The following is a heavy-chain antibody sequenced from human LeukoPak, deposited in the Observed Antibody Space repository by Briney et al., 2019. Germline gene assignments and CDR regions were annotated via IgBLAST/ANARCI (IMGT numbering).Heavy chain of an antibody. CDR3: ARVTGYGGDSLRY. Sequence: GSLRLSCAASGFTFDDYGMSWVRQAPGKGLEWIGEINHRESSNYNPSLKSRVTLSIDTSKKQFSLHLTSLTAADTAVYYCARVTGYGGDSLRYWGQGTLVTISS. D-gene: IGHD4-23*01. V-gene: IGHV4-34*01. CDR1: GFTFDDYG. CDR2: INHRESS. J-gene: IGHJ4*02.